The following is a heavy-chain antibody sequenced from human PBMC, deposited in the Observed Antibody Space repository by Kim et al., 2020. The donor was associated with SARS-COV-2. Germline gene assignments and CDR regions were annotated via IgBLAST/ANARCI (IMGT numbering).Heavy chain of an antibody. V-gene: IGHV4-31*03. CDR3: ARGQGLITMIVVVVGAFDY. CDR2: IYYSGST. D-gene: IGHD3-22*01. Sequence: SETLSLTCTVSGGSISSGGYYWSLIRQHPGKGLEWIGYIYYSGSTYYNPSLKSRVTISVDTSKNQFSLKLSSVTAADTAVYYCARGQGLITMIVVVVGAFDYWGQGTLVTVSS. CDR1: GGSISSGGYY. J-gene: IGHJ4*02.